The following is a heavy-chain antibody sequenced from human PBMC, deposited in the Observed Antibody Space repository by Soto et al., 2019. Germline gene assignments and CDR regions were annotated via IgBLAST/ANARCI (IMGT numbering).Heavy chain of an antibody. CDR3: ARKRDSSSHFDY. D-gene: IGHD6-6*01. CDR1: GFTVSSNY. Sequence: GGSLRLSCAASGFTVSSNYMSWVRQAPGKGLEWVSVIYSGGSTYYADSVKGRFTIYRDNSKNTLYLQMNSLRAEDTAVDYCARKRDSSSHFDYWGQGTLVTVSS. J-gene: IGHJ4*02. V-gene: IGHV3-53*01. CDR2: IYSGGST.